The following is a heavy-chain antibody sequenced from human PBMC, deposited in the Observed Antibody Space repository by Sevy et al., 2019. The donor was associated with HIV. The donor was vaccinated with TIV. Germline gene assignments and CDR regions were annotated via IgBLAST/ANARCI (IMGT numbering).Heavy chain of an antibody. CDR1: GDSVSSNSAA. CDR2: TYYRSKWYN. V-gene: IGHV6-1*01. Sequence: SQTLSLTCAISGDSVSSNSAAWNWIRQSPSRGLEWLGRTYYRSKWYNDYAVSVKSRITINPDTSKNQFSLQLNSVTPEDTAVYYCARDDRFCGGDCYYYGMDVWGQRTTVTVSS. D-gene: IGHD2-21*01. J-gene: IGHJ6*02. CDR3: ARDDRFCGGDCYYYGMDV.